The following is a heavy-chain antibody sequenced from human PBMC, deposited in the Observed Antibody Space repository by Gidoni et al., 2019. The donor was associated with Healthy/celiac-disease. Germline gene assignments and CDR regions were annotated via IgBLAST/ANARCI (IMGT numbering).Heavy chain of an antibody. CDR2: LKQDGSEK. J-gene: IGHJ6*02. Sequence: EVQLVESGRGLVQPGGSLRLSCAASGFTFSSYWMSWVRQAPGKGLEWVANLKQDGSEKYYVDSVKGRFTISRDNAKNSLYLQMNSLRAEDTAVYYCARGRYCSGGSCRPNYYYYYGMDVWGQGTTVTVSS. CDR1: GFTFSSYW. V-gene: IGHV3-7*05. D-gene: IGHD2-15*01. CDR3: ARGRYCSGGSCRPNYYYYYGMDV.